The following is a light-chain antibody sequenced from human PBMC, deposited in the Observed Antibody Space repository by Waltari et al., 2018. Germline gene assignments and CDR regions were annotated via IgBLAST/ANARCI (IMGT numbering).Light chain of an antibody. V-gene: IGKV1-5*01. CDR3: QEYNSYPWT. J-gene: IGKJ1*01. Sequence: DTQLTQSPSTLSASVGYRVTITCRARQSVSTWLAWYQQKPGKDPKLLIYEAVKLHSGVPSRFSGGGSGTHFTLTITALQPDDVASYYCQEYNSYPWTFGPGTKVEI. CDR2: EAV. CDR1: QSVSTW.